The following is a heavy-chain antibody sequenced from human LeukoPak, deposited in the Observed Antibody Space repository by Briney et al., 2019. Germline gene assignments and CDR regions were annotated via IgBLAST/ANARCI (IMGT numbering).Heavy chain of an antibody. CDR1: GGSFSGYY. J-gene: IGHJ4*02. D-gene: IGHD2-2*01. V-gene: IGHV4-34*01. CDR3: ARGQGRYCSSTSCYPPLHFDY. CDR2: INHSGST. Sequence: SETLSLTCAVCGGSFSGYYWSWIRQPPGKGLEWIGEINHSGSTNYNPSLKSRVTISVDTSKNQFSLKLSSVTAADTAVYYCARGQGRYCSSTSCYPPLHFDYWGQGTLVTVSS.